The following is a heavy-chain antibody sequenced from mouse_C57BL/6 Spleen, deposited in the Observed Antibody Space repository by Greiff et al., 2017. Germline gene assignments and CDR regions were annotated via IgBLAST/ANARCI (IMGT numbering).Heavy chain of an antibody. V-gene: IGHV1-47*01. Sequence: QVQLKESGAELVKPGASVKMSCKASGYTFTTYPIEWMKQNHGKSLEWIGNFHPYNDDTKYNEKFKGKATLTVEKSSSTVYLERSRLTADDSACYYCARGYNYYSIDYWGKGTSVTVSS. CDR2: FHPYNDDT. J-gene: IGHJ4*01. CDR1: GYTFTTYP. CDR3: ARGYNYYSIDY. D-gene: IGHD2-14*01.